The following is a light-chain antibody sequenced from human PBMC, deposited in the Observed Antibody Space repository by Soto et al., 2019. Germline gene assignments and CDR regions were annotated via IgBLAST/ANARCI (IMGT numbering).Light chain of an antibody. Sequence: QSVLTQPASVSGSPGQSITISCTGTSSDVGGYNYVSWYQQHPGKAPKLMIYEVSNRPSGVSNRFSGSKSGNTASLTISGLQADEEADYYCSSSTSSSTRVFGGGTKLTVL. CDR3: SSSTSSSTRV. V-gene: IGLV2-14*01. J-gene: IGLJ2*01. CDR1: SSDVGGYNY. CDR2: EVS.